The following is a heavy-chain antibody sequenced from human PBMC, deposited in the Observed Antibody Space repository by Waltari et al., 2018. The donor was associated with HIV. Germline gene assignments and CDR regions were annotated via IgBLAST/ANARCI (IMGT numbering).Heavy chain of an antibody. D-gene: IGHD3-22*01. CDR2: VTFNGTT. Sequence: QLQLQEAGPRLVKPSETLSLPVPVSRGSVSGSSYYWGWIRHPPGKGLEWIGAVTFNGTTYYNPSLKSRLTISVDWSKNQFSLSLSSVSAADTALYYCASDYYDSSGYYPWWFDPWGQGTLVTVSS. CDR1: RGSVSGSSYY. CDR3: ASDYYDSSGYYPWWFDP. J-gene: IGHJ5*02. V-gene: IGHV4-39*01.